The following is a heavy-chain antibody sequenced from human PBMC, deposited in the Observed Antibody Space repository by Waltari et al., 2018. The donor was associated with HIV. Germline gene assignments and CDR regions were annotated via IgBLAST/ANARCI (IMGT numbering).Heavy chain of an antibody. CDR3: TRVATRSYFDS. CDR2: IGAAGDT. CDR1: GFTFSSFD. Sequence: EVHLIESGGGFVQPGGSLRLLCAAFGFTFSSFDLIWVRQIRGVTPEWVAAIGAAGDTHYLGSVKGRFTIARDNAKSSLFLQMNSLRAEDTAVYYCTRVATRSYFDSWGHGTLVTVSS. J-gene: IGHJ4*01. V-gene: IGHV3-13*01.